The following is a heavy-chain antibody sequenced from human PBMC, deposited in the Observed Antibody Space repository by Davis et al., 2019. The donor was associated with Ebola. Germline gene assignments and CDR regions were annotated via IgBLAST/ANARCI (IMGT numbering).Heavy chain of an antibody. D-gene: IGHD5-18*01. CDR3: AKDWRGYSYGTPSSMDV. Sequence: GESLKISCAASGFSYSSYAMSWVRQAPGKGLEWVSGIVGGGSSTYYADSVKGWFTISRDNSKNTLYLQMNSLRAEDTAVYYCAKDWRGYSYGTPSSMDVWGQGTTVTVSS. J-gene: IGHJ6*02. V-gene: IGHV3-23*01. CDR2: IVGGGSST. CDR1: GFSYSSYA.